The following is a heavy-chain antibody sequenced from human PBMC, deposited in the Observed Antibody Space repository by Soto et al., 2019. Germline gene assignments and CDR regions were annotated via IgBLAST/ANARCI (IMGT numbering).Heavy chain of an antibody. Sequence: VASVKVSCKASGFTFTSSAVQWVRQARGQRLEWIGWIVVGSGNTNYAQKFQERVTITRDMSTSTAYMELSSLRSEDTAVYYCAAERYDILTGYPDAFDIWGQGTMVTVSS. CDR1: GFTFTSSA. CDR3: AAERYDILTGYPDAFDI. V-gene: IGHV1-58*01. CDR2: IVVGSGNT. J-gene: IGHJ3*02. D-gene: IGHD3-9*01.